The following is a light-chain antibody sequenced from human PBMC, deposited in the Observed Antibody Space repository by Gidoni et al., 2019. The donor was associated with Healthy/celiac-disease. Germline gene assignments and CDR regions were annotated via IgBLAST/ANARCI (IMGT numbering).Light chain of an antibody. CDR3: QSYDSSLSGVV. Sequence: SSSNIGAGYAVHWYQQLPGTAPKLLICGNSNRPSGVPDRFSGSKSGTSASLAITVLQAEDEADYYCQSYDSSLSGVVFGGGTKLTVL. J-gene: IGLJ2*01. CDR2: GNS. V-gene: IGLV1-40*01. CDR1: SSNIGAGYA.